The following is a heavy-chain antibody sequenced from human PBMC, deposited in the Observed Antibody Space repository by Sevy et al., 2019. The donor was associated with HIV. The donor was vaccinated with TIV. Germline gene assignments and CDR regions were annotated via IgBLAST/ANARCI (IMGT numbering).Heavy chain of an antibody. CDR3: ARYLRGDHAGGFDF. CDR1: SGSISTSSYY. V-gene: IGHV4-39*01. J-gene: IGHJ5*01. Sequence: SETLSLTCTVSSGSISTSSYYWGWIRQPPGKGLEWIASMDYIGSTYYNLALKSRVTISGDRSKNQVALNLRLVTAADTAVYYCARYLRGDHAGGFDFWGQGTLVTVSS. D-gene: IGHD4-17*01. CDR2: MDYIGST.